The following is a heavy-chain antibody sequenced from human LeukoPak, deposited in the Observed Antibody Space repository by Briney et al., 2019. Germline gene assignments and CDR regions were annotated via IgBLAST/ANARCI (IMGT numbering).Heavy chain of an antibody. CDR3: ARVTGPDILTGYHRRWYYYMDV. CDR2: IIPIFGTA. J-gene: IGHJ6*03. Sequence: GASVKVSCKASGGTFSSYAISWVRQAPGQGLEWMGGIIPIFGTANYAQKFQGRVTITTDESTSTAYMELSSLRSEDTAVYYCARVTGPDILTGYHRRWYYYMDVWGKGTTVTVSS. D-gene: IGHD3-9*01. V-gene: IGHV1-69*05. CDR1: GGTFSSYA.